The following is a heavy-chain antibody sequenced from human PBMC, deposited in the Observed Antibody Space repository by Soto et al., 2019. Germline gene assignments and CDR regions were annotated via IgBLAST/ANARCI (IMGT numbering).Heavy chain of an antibody. J-gene: IGHJ4*02. CDR1: GFTFSSYA. Sequence: QVQLVESGGGVVQPGRSLRLSCAASGFTFSSYAMHWVRQAPGKGLEWVAVISYDGSNKYYADSVKGRFTISRDNSKNTLYRQRNSLRAEDTAVYYCARGENPDEEVGAEGYFDYWGQGTLVTVSS. V-gene: IGHV3-30-3*01. CDR3: ARGENPDEEVGAEGYFDY. D-gene: IGHD1-26*01. CDR2: ISYDGSNK.